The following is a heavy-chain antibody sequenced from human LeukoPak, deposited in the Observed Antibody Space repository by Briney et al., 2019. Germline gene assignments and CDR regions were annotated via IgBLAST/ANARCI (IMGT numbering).Heavy chain of an antibody. CDR3: ARDPYDSSGYPEADAFDI. V-gene: IGHV1-46*01. CDR2: INPSGGST. Sequence: ASVKVSCKASGYTFTSYYMHWVRQAPGQGLEWMGIINPSGGSTSYAQKFQGRVTMTRDTSTSTVYMELSSLRSEDTAVYYCARDPYDSSGYPEADAFDIWRQGTMVTVSS. CDR1: GYTFTSYY. J-gene: IGHJ3*02. D-gene: IGHD3-22*01.